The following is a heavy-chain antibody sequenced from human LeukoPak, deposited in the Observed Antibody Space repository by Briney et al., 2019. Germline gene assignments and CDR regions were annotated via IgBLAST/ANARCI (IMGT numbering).Heavy chain of an antibody. J-gene: IGHJ4*02. D-gene: IGHD1-7*01. V-gene: IGHV4-34*01. CDR3: ALSLKGGTTDY. CDR2: INHSGGS. CDR1: GGSFSGYY. Sequence: SETLSLTCAVYGGSFSGYYWSWIRQPPGKGLEWIGEINHSGGSNYNPSLKSRVTLSVDTSKKQLSLKLSSVTAADTAVYYCALSLKGGTTDYWGQGTLVTVSS.